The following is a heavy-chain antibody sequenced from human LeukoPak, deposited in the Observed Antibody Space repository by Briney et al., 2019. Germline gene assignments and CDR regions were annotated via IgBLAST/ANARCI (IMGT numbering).Heavy chain of an antibody. Sequence: ASVKVSCKAPGHTFSSNYMHWVRQGPGQGLDWMGMFNPGDGSTTYAQKFRGRVTMTRNTSKSTVYMQLSGLRSEDTAVYYCASCDFWSGYCSSWGQGSLVTVSS. D-gene: IGHD3-3*01. V-gene: IGHV1-46*01. J-gene: IGHJ5*02. CDR1: GHTFSSNY. CDR3: ASCDFWSGYCSS. CDR2: FNPGDGST.